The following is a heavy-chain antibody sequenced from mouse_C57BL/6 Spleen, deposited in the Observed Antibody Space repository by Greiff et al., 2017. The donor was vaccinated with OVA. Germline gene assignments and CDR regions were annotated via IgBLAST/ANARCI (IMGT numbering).Heavy chain of an antibody. D-gene: IGHD1-1*01. CDR2: IYPGSGNT. V-gene: IGHV1-76*01. J-gene: IGHJ4*01. CDR1: GYTFTDYY. CDR3: ARGDDYGSKAYYYAMDY. Sequence: VQLQQSGAELVRPGASVKLSCKASGYTFTDYYINWVKQRPGQGLEWIARIYPGSGNTYYNEKFKGKATLTAEKSSSTAYMQLSSLTSEDSAVYFCARGDDYGSKAYYYAMDYWGQGTSVTVSS.